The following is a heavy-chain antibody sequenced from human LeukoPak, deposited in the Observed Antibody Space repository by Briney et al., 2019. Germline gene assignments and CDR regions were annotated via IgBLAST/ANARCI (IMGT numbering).Heavy chain of an antibody. CDR3: ARRITDQSSGYDSIGY. J-gene: IGHJ4*02. V-gene: IGHV5-51*01. CDR1: GYRFTTYW. D-gene: IGHD5-12*01. Sequence: KPGESLKISCKASGYRFTTYWIGWVRQMPGKGLEWMGIIYPGDSDTRYSPSFEGQVTISADKSITTAYLQWSSLKASDTAMYYCARRITDQSSGYDSIGYWGQGTLVTVSS. CDR2: IYPGDSDT.